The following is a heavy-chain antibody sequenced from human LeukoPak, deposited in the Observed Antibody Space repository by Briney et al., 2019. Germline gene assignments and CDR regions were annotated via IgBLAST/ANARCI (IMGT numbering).Heavy chain of an antibody. J-gene: IGHJ4*02. D-gene: IGHD6-13*01. V-gene: IGHV4-61*03. CDR2: IYYGGSI. CDR1: GGSVSSGSYY. Sequence: SETVSLTRTVSGGSVSSGSYYWSWIRQPPGKGLEWIGYIYYGGSINYNPSLKSRVTISVDTSKNHFSLNLNSVTAADTAVYYCAREQQLVRGQVFTDYWGQGTLVTVSS. CDR3: AREQQLVRGQVFTDY.